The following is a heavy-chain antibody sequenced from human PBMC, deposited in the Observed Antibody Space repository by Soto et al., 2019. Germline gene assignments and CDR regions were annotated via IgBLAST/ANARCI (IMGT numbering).Heavy chain of an antibody. D-gene: IGHD3-22*01. V-gene: IGHV4-38-2*02. CDR2: IYHSGST. CDR1: GYSISSGYY. CDR3: AREDYYDSSGYYYGYFDY. J-gene: IGHJ4*02. Sequence: PSETLSLTCAVSGYSISSGYYWGWIRQPPGKGLEWIGSIYHSGSTYYNPSLKSRVTISVDTSKNQFSLKLSSVTAADTAVYYCAREDYYDSSGYYYGYFDYWGQGTLVTVSS.